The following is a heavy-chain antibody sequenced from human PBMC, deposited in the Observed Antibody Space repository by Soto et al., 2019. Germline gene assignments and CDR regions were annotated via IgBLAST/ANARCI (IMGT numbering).Heavy chain of an antibody. J-gene: IGHJ6*02. Sequence: SETLSLTCTVSGCSFSSYYWSWIRQPPGKGLEWIGYIYYSGSTNYNPSLKSRVTKLVDTSKNHFSLKLRSVTAADTAVYFCARVRNDDSSGYSYYYGMDVGGQGTTVP. V-gene: IGHV4-59*01. CDR1: GCSFSSYY. CDR2: IYYSGST. D-gene: IGHD3-22*01. CDR3: ARVRNDDSSGYSYYYGMDV.